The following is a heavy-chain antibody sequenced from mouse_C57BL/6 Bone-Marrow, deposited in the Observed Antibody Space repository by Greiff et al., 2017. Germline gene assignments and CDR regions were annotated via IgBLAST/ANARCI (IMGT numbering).Heavy chain of an antibody. CDR3: ARDYRNDGNYYGLDY. CDR1: GYTFTNYW. J-gene: IGHJ4*01. D-gene: IGHD2-14*01. CDR2: INPSDGHT. V-gene: IGHV1S81*02. Sequence: QVQLKQSGAELVKPGASVKLSCKASGYTFTNYWIHWMKQRPGQGLEWIGEINPSDGHTNYNETFKSQATLTVDKSSSTAYMQLSSLTSEESAVFYCARDYRNDGNYYGLDYWGLGTSVTVSS.